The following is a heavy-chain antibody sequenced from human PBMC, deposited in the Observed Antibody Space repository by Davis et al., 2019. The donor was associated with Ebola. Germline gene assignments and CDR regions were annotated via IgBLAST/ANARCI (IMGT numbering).Heavy chain of an antibody. V-gene: IGHV4-34*01. J-gene: IGHJ4*02. Sequence: SETLSLTCAVYGGSFSGYYWSWIRQPPGKGLEWIGEINHSGSTNYNPSLKSRVTISVDTSKNQFSLKLSSVTAEDTAVYYCANKWFAYWGQGILVTVSS. CDR2: INHSGST. CDR1: GGSFSGYY. D-gene: IGHD1-26*01. CDR3: ANKWFAY.